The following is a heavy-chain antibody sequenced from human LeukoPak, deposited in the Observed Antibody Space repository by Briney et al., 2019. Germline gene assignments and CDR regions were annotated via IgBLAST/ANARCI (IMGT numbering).Heavy chain of an antibody. CDR2: ISGSGGST. V-gene: IGHV3-23*01. Sequence: PGGSLRLSCAASGFTFSSYATSWVRQAPGKGLEWVSAISGSGGSTYYADSVKGRFTISRDNSKNTLYLQMNSLRAEDTAVYYCAKGSYPQRLLVGAKGGVSFDYWGQGTLVTVSS. D-gene: IGHD1-26*01. J-gene: IGHJ4*02. CDR3: AKGSYPQRLLVGAKGGVSFDY. CDR1: GFTFSSYA.